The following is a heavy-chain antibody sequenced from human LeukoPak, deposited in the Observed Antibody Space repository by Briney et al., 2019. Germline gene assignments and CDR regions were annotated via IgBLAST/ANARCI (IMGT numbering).Heavy chain of an antibody. J-gene: IGHJ3*02. V-gene: IGHV4-39*07. Sequence: PSETLSLTCTVSGGSISSSSYYWGWIRQPPGKGLEWIGSIYYSGSTYYNPSLKSRVTISVDTSKNQFSLKLSSVTAADTAVYYCARDIRGRRSNSNLDAFDIWGQGTMVTVSS. CDR1: GGSISSSSYY. D-gene: IGHD1-1*01. CDR3: ARDIRGRRSNSNLDAFDI. CDR2: IYYSGST.